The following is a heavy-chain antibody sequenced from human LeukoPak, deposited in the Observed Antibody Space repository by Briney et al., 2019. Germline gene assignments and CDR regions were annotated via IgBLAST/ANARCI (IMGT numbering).Heavy chain of an antibody. J-gene: IGHJ4*02. V-gene: IGHV4-59*08. Sequence: PSETLSLTCTVSGGSISSYYWSWIRQPPGKGLEWIGYICYSGSTNYNPSLKSRVTISVDTSKHQFSLKLSSVTAADTAVYYCARLSPRYYDSSGYYFWVPFDYWGQGTLVTVSS. CDR2: ICYSGST. D-gene: IGHD3-22*01. CDR1: GGSISSYY. CDR3: ARLSPRYYDSSGYYFWVPFDY.